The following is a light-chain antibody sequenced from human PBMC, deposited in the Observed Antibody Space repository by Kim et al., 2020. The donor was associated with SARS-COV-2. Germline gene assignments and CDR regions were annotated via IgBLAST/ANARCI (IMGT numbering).Light chain of an antibody. CDR2: NQN. CDR1: SLRIYS. J-gene: IGLJ1*01. Sequence: SELTQDPAVSVALAQTVRITCQGDSLRIYSSSWYQQKQGQAPVLVIYNQNDRLSGKPDRFSGSSSGYAASLTTTGAHAEAEADYYRNCRDTSGYHYVFG. CDR3: NCRDTSGYHYV. V-gene: IGLV3-19*01.